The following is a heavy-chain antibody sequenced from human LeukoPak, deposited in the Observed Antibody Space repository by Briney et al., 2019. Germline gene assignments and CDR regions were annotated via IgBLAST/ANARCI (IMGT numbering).Heavy chain of an antibody. CDR1: GGSISSSNW. CDR2: IYYSGST. J-gene: IGHJ6*02. V-gene: IGHV4-4*02. Sequence: PSETLSLTCAVSGGSISSSNWWSWVRQPPGKGLEWIGYIYYSGSTNYNPSLKSRVTISVDTSKNQFSLKLSSVTAADTAVYYCARADIVVVPAARGYYYYGMDVWGQGTTVTVSS. CDR3: ARADIVVVPAARGYYYYGMDV. D-gene: IGHD2-2*01.